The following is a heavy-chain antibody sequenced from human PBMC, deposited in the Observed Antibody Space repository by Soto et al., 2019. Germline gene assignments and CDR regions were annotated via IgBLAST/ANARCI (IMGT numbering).Heavy chain of an antibody. CDR3: ARAVGIAAAAPGGHWFDP. Sequence: QVQLVQSGAEVKKPGASVKVSCKASGYTFISYGISWVRQAPGQGLEWMGWISAYNGNTNYAQKLQGRVTMTTDTSTSTAYMELRRLRSDDTAVYYWARAVGIAAAAPGGHWFDPWGLGTLVTVSS. CDR1: GYTFISYG. V-gene: IGHV1-18*01. J-gene: IGHJ5*02. D-gene: IGHD6-13*01. CDR2: ISAYNGNT.